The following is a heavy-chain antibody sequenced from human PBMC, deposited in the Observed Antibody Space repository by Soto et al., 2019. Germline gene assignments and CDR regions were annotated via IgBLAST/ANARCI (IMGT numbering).Heavy chain of an antibody. D-gene: IGHD3-9*01. CDR3: ARQTGHLQWWFDR. V-gene: IGHV4-31*03. CDR2: MYFSGKS. J-gene: IGHJ5*02. Sequence: PSETLSLTCTVSGAPLATVNSYWTWIRQRPGMGLEWLGHMYFSGKSYYDPSLESRLNISGDTSKNQISLTLTSVTAADTALYFCARQTGHLQWWFDRWGQGVQVTVSS. CDR1: GAPLATVNSY.